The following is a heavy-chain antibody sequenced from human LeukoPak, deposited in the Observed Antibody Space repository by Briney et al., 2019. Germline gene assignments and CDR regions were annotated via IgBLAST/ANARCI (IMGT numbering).Heavy chain of an antibody. CDR3: ARLRSGYHDY. V-gene: IGHV4-39*01. CDR2: IYYSGST. J-gene: IGHJ4*02. D-gene: IGHD3-3*01. Sequence: SETLSLTCTVSGGSISRSSSYCWGWIRQPPGKGLEWIGSIYYSGSTYYNPSLKSRVTISVDTSKNQFSLKLSSVTAADTAVYYCARLRSGYHDYWGQGTLVTVSS. CDR1: GGSISRSSSYC.